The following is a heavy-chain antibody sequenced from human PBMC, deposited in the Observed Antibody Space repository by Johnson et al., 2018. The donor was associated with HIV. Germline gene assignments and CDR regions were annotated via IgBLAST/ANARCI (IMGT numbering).Heavy chain of an antibody. V-gene: IGHV3-9*01. Sequence: VQLVESGGGLVQPGRSLRMSCVASGFTFSTYGMTWVRQAPGKGLEWVSGISWNSGSIGYADSVKGRFTISRDNAKNSLYLQMNSLRAEDTALYYCAKDSSSSGLEDAFDFWGQGTMVTVSS. CDR3: AKDSSSSGLEDAFDF. CDR2: ISWNSGSI. D-gene: IGHD6-6*01. CDR1: GFTFSTYG. J-gene: IGHJ3*01.